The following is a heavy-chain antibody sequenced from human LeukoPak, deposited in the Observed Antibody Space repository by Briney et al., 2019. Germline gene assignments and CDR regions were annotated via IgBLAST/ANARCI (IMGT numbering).Heavy chain of an antibody. D-gene: IGHD7-27*01. CDR3: ASQLGIGY. CDR1: GFTFSSYS. CDR2: ISSSSSTI. J-gene: IGHJ4*02. Sequence: GALRLSCAASGFTFSSYSMNWVRQAPGKGLEWVSYISSSSSTIYYADSVKGRFTISRDNAKNSLYLQMNSLRAEDTAVYYCASQLGIGYWGQGTLVTVSS. V-gene: IGHV3-48*01.